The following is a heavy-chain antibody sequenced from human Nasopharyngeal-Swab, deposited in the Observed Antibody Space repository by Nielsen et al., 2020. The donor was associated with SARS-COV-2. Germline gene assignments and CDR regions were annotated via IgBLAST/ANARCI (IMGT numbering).Heavy chain of an antibody. CDR2: ISSSSSSYI. Sequence: GESLKISCAASGFTFSSYSMNWVRQAPGKGLEWVSSISSSSSSYIYYADSVKGRFTISRDNAKNSLYLQMNSLRAEDTAVYYCARDDGQWLNPVYYFDYWGQGTLVTVSS. D-gene: IGHD6-19*01. V-gene: IGHV3-21*01. J-gene: IGHJ4*02. CDR1: GFTFSSYS. CDR3: ARDDGQWLNPVYYFDY.